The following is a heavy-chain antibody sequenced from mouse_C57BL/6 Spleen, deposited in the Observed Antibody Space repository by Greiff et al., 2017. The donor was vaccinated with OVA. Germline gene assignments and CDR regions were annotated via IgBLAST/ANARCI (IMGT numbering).Heavy chain of an antibody. CDR3: TRDGYYYGSSYDY. CDR1: GFTFSSYA. V-gene: IGHV5-9-1*02. J-gene: IGHJ2*01. Sequence: EVQRVESGEGLVKPGGSLKLSCAASGFTFSSYAMSWVRQTPEKRLEWVAYISSGGDYIYYADTVKGRFTISRDNARNTLYLQMSSLKSEDTAMYYCTRDGYYYGSSYDYWGQGTTLTVSS. CDR2: ISSGGDYI. D-gene: IGHD1-1*01.